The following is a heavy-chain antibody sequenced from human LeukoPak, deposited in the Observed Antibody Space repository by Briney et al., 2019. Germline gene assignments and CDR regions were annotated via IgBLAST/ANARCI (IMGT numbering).Heavy chain of an antibody. D-gene: IGHD3-10*01. J-gene: IGHJ4*02. CDR2: FDPEDGET. Sequence: ASVKVSCKVSGYTLTELSMHWVRRAPGKGLEWMGGFDPEDGETIYAQKFQGRVTMTEDTSTDTAYMELSSLRSEDTAVYYCATSHFSMVRGVIIIRPFDYWGQGTLVTVSS. V-gene: IGHV1-24*01. CDR1: GYTLTELS. CDR3: ATSHFSMVRGVIIIRPFDY.